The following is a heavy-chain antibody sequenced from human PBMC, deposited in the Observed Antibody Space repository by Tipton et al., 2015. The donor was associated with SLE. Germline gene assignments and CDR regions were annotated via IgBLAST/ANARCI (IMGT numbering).Heavy chain of an antibody. CDR2: IYYSGST. CDR3: AREQLVRAFDI. J-gene: IGHJ3*02. V-gene: IGHV4-59*11. D-gene: IGHD6-6*01. CDR1: GGSISSHY. Sequence: TLPLTCTVSGGSISSHYWSWIRQPPGKGLEWIGYIYYSGSTNYNPSLKSRVTISVDTSKNQFSLKLSSVTAADTAVYYCAREQLVRAFDIWGQGTMVTVSS.